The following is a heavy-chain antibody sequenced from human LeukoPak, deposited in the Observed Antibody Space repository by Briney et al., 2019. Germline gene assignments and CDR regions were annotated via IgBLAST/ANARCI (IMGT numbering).Heavy chain of an antibody. CDR2: ISYDGSNK. J-gene: IGHJ4*02. CDR1: GFTFSSYG. CDR3: ARTLRRHCSGGSCYSPHLDY. V-gene: IGHV3-30*03. Sequence: PGGSLRLSCAASGFTFSSYGMHWVRQAPGKGLEWVAVISYDGSNKYYADSVKGRFTISRDNSKNTLYLQMNSLRAEDTAVYYCARTLRRHCSGGSCYSPHLDYWGQGTLVTVSS. D-gene: IGHD2-15*01.